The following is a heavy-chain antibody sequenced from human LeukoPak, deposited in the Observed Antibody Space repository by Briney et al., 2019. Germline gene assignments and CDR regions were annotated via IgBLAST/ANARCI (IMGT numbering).Heavy chain of an antibody. CDR3: ARRAGAYSPPYDY. J-gene: IGHJ4*02. CDR2: IYSSGST. V-gene: IGHV3-53*01. D-gene: IGHD4/OR15-4a*01. CDR1: GFTVSSDS. Sequence: GGSLRLSCTVSGFTVSSDSMSWVRQAPGKGLEWVSFIYSSGSTHYSDSVKGRFTISRDNSKNTLYLQMNSLRAEDTAVYYCARRAGAYSPPYDYWGQGTLVTVSS.